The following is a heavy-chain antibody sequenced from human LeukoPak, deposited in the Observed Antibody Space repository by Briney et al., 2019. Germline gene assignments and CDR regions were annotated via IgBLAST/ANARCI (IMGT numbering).Heavy chain of an antibody. V-gene: IGHV1-3*01. J-gene: IGHJ4*02. CDR2: INAGNGKT. CDR3: ARLGRGSGCSYHY. CDR1: GYTFTSYA. D-gene: IGHD6-19*01. Sequence: ASVKVSFKASGYTFTSYAMHWVRQAPGQRVEWMGWINAGNGKTKYSQKFQGRVTITRDTSARTAYMEVRSLRSEDTAVYYCARLGRGSGCSYHYWGQGTLVTVSS.